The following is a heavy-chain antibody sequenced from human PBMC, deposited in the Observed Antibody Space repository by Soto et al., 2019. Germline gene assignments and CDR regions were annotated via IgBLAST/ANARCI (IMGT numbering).Heavy chain of an antibody. Sequence: EVHLVESGGGLVHPGGSLTLSCAASGLTFSDFWMTWVRLGPGRGLEWVASIKSDGSEKYYVDSVKGRFTISRDNAKNSVFLQMDSLRTEDTAVYYCRSGHSCNPLGGQGTLVTVSS. D-gene: IGHD2-15*01. CDR2: IKSDGSEK. V-gene: IGHV3-7*01. CDR1: GLTFSDFW. J-gene: IGHJ4*02. CDR3: RSGHSCNPL.